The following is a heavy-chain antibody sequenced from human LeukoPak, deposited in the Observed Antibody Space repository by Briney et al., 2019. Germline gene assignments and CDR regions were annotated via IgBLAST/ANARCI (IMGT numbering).Heavy chain of an antibody. J-gene: IGHJ4*02. CDR3: ARDLGVRSRPYSDY. Sequence: PGGSLRLSCAACGFSFSSHSMNWVRQAPGKGLEWVSSISSTSSYIYYADSVKGRFTISRDNAKNSLYLQMNSLRGEDTAVYYCARDLGVRSRPYSDYWGQGTLVTVSS. CDR2: ISSTSSYI. V-gene: IGHV3-21*06. CDR1: GFSFSSHS. D-gene: IGHD6-6*01.